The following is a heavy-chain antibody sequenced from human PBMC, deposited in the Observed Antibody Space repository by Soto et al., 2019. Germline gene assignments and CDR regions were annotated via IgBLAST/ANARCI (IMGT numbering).Heavy chain of an antibody. Sequence: SETLSLTCTVSGGSISSYYWSWIRQPPGKGLEWIGYIYYSGSTNCNPSLKSRVTISVDTSKNQFSLKLSSVTAADTAVYYCVRHSNWNRLISHFDYWGPGIMVTVSS. CDR1: GGSISSYY. CDR3: VRHSNWNRLISHFDY. D-gene: IGHD1-1*01. V-gene: IGHV4-59*08. J-gene: IGHJ4*02. CDR2: IYYSGST.